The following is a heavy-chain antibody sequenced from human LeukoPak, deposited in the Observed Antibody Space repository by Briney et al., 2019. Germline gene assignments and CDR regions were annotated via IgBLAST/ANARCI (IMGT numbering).Heavy chain of an antibody. Sequence: GGSLRLSCAASGFTFRAYIMHWVRQAPGKGLEWVAVITSDGTNEYYADAVKGRFAISRDNSKTTLYLHMNSLRVEDTAVYYCARSNGWYLDYWGQGTLVTVSS. V-gene: IGHV3-30*09. CDR3: ARSNGWYLDY. CDR2: ITSDGTNE. J-gene: IGHJ4*02. D-gene: IGHD6-19*01. CDR1: GFTFRAYI.